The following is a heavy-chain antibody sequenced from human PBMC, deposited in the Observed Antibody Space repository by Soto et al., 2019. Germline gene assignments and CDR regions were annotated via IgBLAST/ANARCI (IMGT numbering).Heavy chain of an antibody. Sequence: PSRTLSLTCAISGDSVSSNTAAWNWIRSSPSRGLEWLGRTYYRSNWRHDYAVSVKSRITVNPDTSKNHFSLQLNSVTPDDTAVYLRGRGVAGSGFDLWGQGTLVTVSS. J-gene: IGHJ4*02. D-gene: IGHD6-19*01. CDR2: TYYRSNWRH. V-gene: IGHV6-1*01. CDR3: GRGVAGSGFDL. CDR1: GDSVSSNTAA.